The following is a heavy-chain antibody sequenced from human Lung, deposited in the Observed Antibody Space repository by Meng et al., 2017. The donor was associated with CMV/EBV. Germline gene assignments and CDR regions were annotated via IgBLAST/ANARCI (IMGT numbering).Heavy chain of an antibody. CDR2: ISYDGSNK. J-gene: IGHJ4*02. CDR3: ASSQGIAARPLDY. V-gene: IGHV3-30*04. D-gene: IGHD6-6*01. CDR1: GFTFSSYA. Sequence: GGSXRLSCAASGFTFSSYAMHWVRQAPGKGLEWVAVISYDGSNKYYADSVKGRFTVSRDNSKNTLYLQMNSLRAEDTAVYYCASSQGIAARPLDYWGQGTLVTVSS.